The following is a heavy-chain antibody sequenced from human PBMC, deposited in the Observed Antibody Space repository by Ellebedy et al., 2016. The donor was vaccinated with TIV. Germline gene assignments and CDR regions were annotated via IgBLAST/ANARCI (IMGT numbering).Heavy chain of an antibody. D-gene: IGHD3-22*01. CDR3: ARDPPRHSSDSSGYYPPSYYGMDV. J-gene: IGHJ6*02. V-gene: IGHV1-69*13. Sequence: SVKVSCXASGGTFSSYAISWVRQAPGQGLEWMGGIIPIFGTANYAQKFQGRVTITADESTSTAYMELSSLRSEDTAVYYCARDPPRHSSDSSGYYPPSYYGMDVWGQGTTVTVSS. CDR2: IIPIFGTA. CDR1: GGTFSSYA.